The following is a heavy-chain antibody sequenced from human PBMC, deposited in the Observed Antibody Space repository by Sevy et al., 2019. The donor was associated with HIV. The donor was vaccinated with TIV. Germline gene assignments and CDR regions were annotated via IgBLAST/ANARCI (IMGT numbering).Heavy chain of an antibody. Sequence: ASVKVSCKASGYTFNSYGISWVRQAPGQGLEWMGWISVYNDDTNYAQKLQGRLTMTTDTSTSTAYMELRSLRSDDTAVYYCARDRGGSVLEVTAVLDYWGQGTLVTVSS. D-gene: IGHD2-15*01. J-gene: IGHJ4*02. V-gene: IGHV1-18*01. CDR1: GYTFNSYG. CDR2: ISVYNDDT. CDR3: ARDRGGSVLEVTAVLDY.